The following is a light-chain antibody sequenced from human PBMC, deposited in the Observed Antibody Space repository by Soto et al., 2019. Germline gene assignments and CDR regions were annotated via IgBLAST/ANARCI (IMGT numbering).Light chain of an antibody. Sequence: QSALTQPPSVSGAPGQRVTISCTGTSSNIGAGYDGHWYQQLPGTAPKLLIYGNDNRPSGVPDRFSGSKSGTSASLAVTGLQAEDEADYYCQSYDSSLSGYVFGTGTKVTVL. CDR3: QSYDSSLSGYV. CDR2: GND. V-gene: IGLV1-40*01. J-gene: IGLJ1*01. CDR1: SSNIGAGYD.